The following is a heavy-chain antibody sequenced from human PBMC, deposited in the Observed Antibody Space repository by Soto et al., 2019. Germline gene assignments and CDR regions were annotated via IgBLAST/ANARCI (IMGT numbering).Heavy chain of an antibody. CDR3: AKDTYNHDSSGYYAFDY. D-gene: IGHD3-22*01. J-gene: IGHJ4*02. Sequence: PGGSLRLSCAASGLIFSSYGMHWVRQAPGKGLEWLAVISYDGTNKNYADSVKGRFTISRDNSKKTLYLQMNSLRPDDTAVYYCAKDTYNHDSSGYYAFDYWGEGTLVTVSS. CDR2: ISYDGTNK. CDR1: GLIFSSYG. V-gene: IGHV3-30*18.